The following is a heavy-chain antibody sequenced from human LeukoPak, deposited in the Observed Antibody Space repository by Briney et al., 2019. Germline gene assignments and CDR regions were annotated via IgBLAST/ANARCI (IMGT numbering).Heavy chain of an antibody. CDR3: ARLPRGIAVARDY. J-gene: IGHJ4*02. CDR2: IYSGGST. CDR1: GFTVSSNY. Sequence: GSLRLSCAASGFTVSSNYMSWVRQAPGKGLEWVSVIYSGGSTYYADSVKGRFTISGDNSKNTPYLQMNSLRAEDTAVYYCARLPRGIAVARDYWGQGTLVTVSS. V-gene: IGHV3-66*04. D-gene: IGHD6-19*01.